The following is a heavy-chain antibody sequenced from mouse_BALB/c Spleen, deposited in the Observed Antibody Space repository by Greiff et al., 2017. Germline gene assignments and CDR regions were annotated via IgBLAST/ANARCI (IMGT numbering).Heavy chain of an antibody. CDR1: GFTFTDYY. Sequence: EVMLVESGGGLVQPGGSLRLSCATSGFTFTDYYMSWVRQPPGKALEWLGFIRNKANGYTTEYSASVKGRFTISRDNSQSILYLQMNTLRAEDSATYYCARDIHHQYYFDYWGQGTTLTVSS. CDR2: IRNKANGYTT. CDR3: ARDIHHQYYFDY. D-gene: IGHD2-13*01. J-gene: IGHJ2*01. V-gene: IGHV7-3*02.